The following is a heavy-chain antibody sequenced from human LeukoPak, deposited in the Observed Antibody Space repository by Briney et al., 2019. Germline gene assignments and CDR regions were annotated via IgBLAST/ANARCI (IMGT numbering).Heavy chain of an antibody. J-gene: IGHJ4*02. V-gene: IGHV1-18*01. CDR3: ARTPFIAVAGTAPGDY. CDR2: ISAYNGNT. D-gene: IGHD6-19*01. CDR1: GYTFTSYG. Sequence: ASVKVSCKASGYTFTSYGISWVRQAPGQGLEWMGWISAYNGNTNYAQKLQGRVTMTTDTSTSTAYMELRSLRSDDTAVYYCARTPFIAVAGTAPGDYWGQGTLVTVSS.